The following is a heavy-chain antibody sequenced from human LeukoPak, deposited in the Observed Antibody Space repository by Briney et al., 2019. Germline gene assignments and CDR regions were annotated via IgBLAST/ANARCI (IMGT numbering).Heavy chain of an antibody. V-gene: IGHV3-7*03. J-gene: IGHJ4*02. CDR2: IKQDGSEK. CDR3: AKADYRYYFDY. D-gene: IGHD3-10*01. Sequence: GGSLRLSCAASGFTFSSYWMSWVRQAPGKGLEWVANIKQDGSEKYYVDSVKGRFTISRDNSKNTLYLQMNSLRAEDTAVYYCAKADYRYYFDYWGQGTLVTVSS. CDR1: GFTFSSYW.